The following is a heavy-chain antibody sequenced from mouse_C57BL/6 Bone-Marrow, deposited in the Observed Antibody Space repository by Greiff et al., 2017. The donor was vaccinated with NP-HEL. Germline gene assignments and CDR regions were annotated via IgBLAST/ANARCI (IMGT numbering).Heavy chain of an antibody. CDR2: IYPGDGDT. CDR3: ARGAY. V-gene: IGHV1-80*01. J-gene: IGHJ3*01. Sequence: QAHVKQSGAELVKPGASVKISCKASGYEFSNYWMNWVKQRPGKGLEWIGQIYPGDGDTNYNGKFKDKATLTADKSSSTAYMQLSRLTSEDSAVYFCARGAYWGQGTLVTVSA. CDR1: GYEFSNYW.